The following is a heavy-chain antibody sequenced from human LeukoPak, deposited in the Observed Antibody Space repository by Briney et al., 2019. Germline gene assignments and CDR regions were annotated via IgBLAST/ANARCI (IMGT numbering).Heavy chain of an antibody. V-gene: IGHV1-18*01. CDR2: ISAYNGNT. CDR1: GYPFDNIG. Sequence: ASVKVSCKASGYPFDNIGLTWVRQAPGQGLEWMGWISAYNGNTHYAQKFRGRLTLTTETSTSTAYLELRSLKSDDTAVYYCARDRVGGDLTGVSLYWGQGTLVTVSS. D-gene: IGHD4-17*01. CDR3: ARDRVGGDLTGVSLY. J-gene: IGHJ4*01.